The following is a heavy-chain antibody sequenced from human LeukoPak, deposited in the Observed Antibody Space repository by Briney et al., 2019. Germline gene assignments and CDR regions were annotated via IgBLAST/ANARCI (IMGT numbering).Heavy chain of an antibody. D-gene: IGHD4/OR15-4a*01. CDR3: ARRAGAYSHPYDY. CDR2: ISCSASST. J-gene: IGHJ4*02. Sequence: PGGSLRLSCVASGFTFSSYAMSWVRQAPGKGLEWVSGISCSASSTVYADSVKGRFTISRDNSKNTLYLQMNSLRAEDTAVYYCARRAGAYSHPYDYWGQGTLVTVSS. CDR1: GFTFSSYA. V-gene: IGHV3-23*01.